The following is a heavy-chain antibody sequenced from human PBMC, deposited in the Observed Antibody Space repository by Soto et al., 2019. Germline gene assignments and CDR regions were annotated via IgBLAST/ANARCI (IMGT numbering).Heavy chain of an antibody. CDR1: GFTFSSYS. CDR2: IFISSSYI. J-gene: IGHJ4*02. V-gene: IGHV3-21*01. CDR3: ARVPYGGSYWRELDY. D-gene: IGHD1-26*01. Sequence: PGGSLRLSCAASGFTFSSYSMNWVRQAPGKGLEWVSSIFISSSYIYYADSVKGRFTISRDNAKNSLYLQMNSLRADDTAVYYCARVPYGGSYWRELDYWGQGTLVT.